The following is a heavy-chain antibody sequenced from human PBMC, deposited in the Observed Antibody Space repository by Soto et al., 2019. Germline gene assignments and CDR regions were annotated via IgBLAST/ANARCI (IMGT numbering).Heavy chain of an antibody. CDR3: ARDHCSGGSCYPNWFGP. CDR2: ISAYNGNT. Sequence: ASVKVSCKTSGYTFTNYGISWVRQAPGQGFEWMGWISAYNGNTNYAQKLQGRVTMTTDASTSTAYMELRSLRSDDTAVYYCARDHCSGGSCYPNWFGPWGQGTLVTVSS. J-gene: IGHJ5*02. D-gene: IGHD2-15*01. CDR1: GYTFTNYG. V-gene: IGHV1-18*01.